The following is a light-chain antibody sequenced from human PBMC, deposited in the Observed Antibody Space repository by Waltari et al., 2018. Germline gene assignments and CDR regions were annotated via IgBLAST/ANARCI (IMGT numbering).Light chain of an antibody. CDR1: QGIGDY. J-gene: IGKJ4*01. Sequence: DIQMTQSPSSVSASVGDRVTLTCRASQGIGDYLAWFQQKPGKPPKALIYGATSLPSGVPSRFSGSVSGKDFTLTISSLQPEDFATYYCQHYHSFPLTFGGGTKVEIK. CDR3: QHYHSFPLT. CDR2: GAT. V-gene: IGKV1-16*01.